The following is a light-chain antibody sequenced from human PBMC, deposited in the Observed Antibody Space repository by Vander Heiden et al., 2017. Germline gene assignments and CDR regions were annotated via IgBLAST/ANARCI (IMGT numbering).Light chain of an antibody. Sequence: EIVMTQSPATLSVSPGERVTLSCRASQSVSINLAWYQQKPGQAPRLLIYVASTRATGIPARFSGSGSGTEFTLTISSLQSDDSAVYYCQQYNNWPRTFGQRTKVEIK. V-gene: IGKV3-15*01. CDR1: QSVSIN. J-gene: IGKJ1*01. CDR2: VAS. CDR3: QQYNNWPRT.